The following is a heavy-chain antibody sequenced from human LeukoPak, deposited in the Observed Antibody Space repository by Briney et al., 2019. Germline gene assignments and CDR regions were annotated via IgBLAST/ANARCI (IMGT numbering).Heavy chain of an antibody. V-gene: IGHV4-34*01. D-gene: IGHD5-12*01. CDR1: GGSFSGYY. CDR2: INDSGST. CDR3: AREKGSIVGTITSYYYYYMDV. J-gene: IGHJ6*03. Sequence: PSETLSLTCAVFGGSFSGYYWSWIRQPPGKGLEWIGEINDSGSTNYNPSLESRVTISVDTSKNQFSLKLSSVTAADTAVYYCAREKGSIVGTITSYYYYYMDVWGKGTTVTVSS.